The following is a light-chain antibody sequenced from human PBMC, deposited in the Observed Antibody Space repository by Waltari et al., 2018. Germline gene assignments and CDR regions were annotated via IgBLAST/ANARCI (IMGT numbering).Light chain of an antibody. V-gene: IGLV2-14*03. J-gene: IGLJ2*01. CDR1: SSDVGPSNY. Sequence: QSALTQAASVSGSLGQSITISCTGTSSDVGPSNYVSWYQQHPGKAPKLMIYDVSNRPSGVSNRFSGSKSGNTASLTISGLQAEDEADYYCSSFTSSSTVLFGGGTRLSVL. CDR3: SSFTSSSTVL. CDR2: DVS.